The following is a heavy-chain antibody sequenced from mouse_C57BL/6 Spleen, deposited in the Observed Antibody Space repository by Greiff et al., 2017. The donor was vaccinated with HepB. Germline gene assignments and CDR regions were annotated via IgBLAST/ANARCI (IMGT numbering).Heavy chain of an antibody. CDR2: INPSTGGT. J-gene: IGHJ4*01. CDR3: ARPGNVWCAMDY. D-gene: IGHD1-1*02. CDR1: GYSFTGYY. V-gene: IGHV1-42*01. Sequence: EVQLQQSGPELVKPGASVKISCKASGYSFTGYYMNWVKQSPEKSLEWIGEINPSTGGTTYNQKFKAKATLTVDKSSSTAYMQLKGLTSEDSAVYYCARPGNVWCAMDYWGQGTSVTVSS.